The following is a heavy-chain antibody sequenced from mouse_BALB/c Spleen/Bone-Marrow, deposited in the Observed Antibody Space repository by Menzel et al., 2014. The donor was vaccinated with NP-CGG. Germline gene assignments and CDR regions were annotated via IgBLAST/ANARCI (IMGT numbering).Heavy chain of an antibody. V-gene: IGHV3-2*02. CDR1: GYSITSDYA. D-gene: IGHD1-2*01. Sequence: EVQLVESGPGLVKPSQSLSLTCTVTGYSITSDYAWNWIRQFQGNKLEWMGYISYSSSTNYNPSLKSRISITRDTSKNQFFLQLNSVTAEDTATYYCARWDYGDYAMDYWGQETSVTVSS. CDR3: ARWDYGDYAMDY. CDR2: ISYSSST. J-gene: IGHJ4*01.